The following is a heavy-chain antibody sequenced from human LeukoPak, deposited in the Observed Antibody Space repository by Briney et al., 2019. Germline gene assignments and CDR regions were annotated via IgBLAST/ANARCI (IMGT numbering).Heavy chain of an antibody. CDR1: GGSISSGGYY. D-gene: IGHD6-19*01. V-gene: IGHV4-30-2*02. J-gene: IGHJ6*02. CDR3: AGGDSSGWWTSNYYYYGMDV. Sequence: PSETLSLTCTVSGGSISSGGYYWTWIRQPPGKDLEWIGYIYHSGSTYYNPSLKSRVTISLDTSKNQFSLKLSSVTAADTAVYYCAGGDSSGWWTSNYYYYGMDVWGQGTTVTVSS. CDR2: IYHSGST.